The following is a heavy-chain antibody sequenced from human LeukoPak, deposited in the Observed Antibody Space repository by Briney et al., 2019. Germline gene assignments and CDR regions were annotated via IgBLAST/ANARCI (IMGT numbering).Heavy chain of an antibody. CDR1: GYIFNWYW. CDR2: INIDGSQT. J-gene: IGHJ4*02. V-gene: IGHV3-74*01. Sequence: QSGGSLRLSCAASGYIFNWYWMHWVRQAPGKGLVWVSRINIDGSQTSYADSVKGRFTISRDNARDTLYLQMNSLRVEDTAVYYCTKDLTGEVDSWGQGTLVIVSS. D-gene: IGHD7-27*01. CDR3: TKDLTGEVDS.